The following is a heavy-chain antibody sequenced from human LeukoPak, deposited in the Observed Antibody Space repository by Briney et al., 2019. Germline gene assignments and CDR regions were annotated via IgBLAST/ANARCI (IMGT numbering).Heavy chain of an antibody. V-gene: IGHV4-59*12. CDR2: IYYSGST. D-gene: IGHD6-13*01. CDR3: ARGIADPYSFDS. Sequence: SETLSLTCTVSGGSISSYYWSWIRQPPGKGLEWIGYIYYSGSTNYSPSLKSRVTMSVDKSKNQFSLNLSSVTAADTAVYYCARGIADPYSFDSWGQGTLVTVSS. CDR1: GGSISSYY. J-gene: IGHJ4*02.